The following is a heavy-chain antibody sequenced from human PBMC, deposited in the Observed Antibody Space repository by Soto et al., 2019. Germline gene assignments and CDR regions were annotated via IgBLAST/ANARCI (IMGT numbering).Heavy chain of an antibody. CDR2: IWYDGSNK. CDR3: ARDTLLQGVDY. CDR1: GFTFSSYG. D-gene: IGHD3-3*01. V-gene: IGHV3-33*01. Sequence: GGSLRLSCAASGFTFSSYGMHWVRQGPGKGLEWVAVIWYDGSNKHYADSVKGRSTISRDNSKNTLYLQMNSLRAEDTAVYYCARDTLLQGVDYWGQGTLVTVSS. J-gene: IGHJ4*02.